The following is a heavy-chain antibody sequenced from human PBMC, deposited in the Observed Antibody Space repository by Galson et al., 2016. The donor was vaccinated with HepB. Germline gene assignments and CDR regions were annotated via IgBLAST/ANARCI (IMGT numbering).Heavy chain of an antibody. CDR1: GDRLSEVA. CDR2: FDGEDAKK. Sequence: SVKVSCKVSGDRLSEVAIHWVRQAPGKGLEWMGGFDGEDAKKKYKEEFQGRVTMREDTSTDTADMELTSLTSEDTAVYYCARSRADFWSVGYYDYGMDVWGKGTTVTVSS. J-gene: IGHJ6*04. CDR3: ARSRADFWSVGYYDYGMDV. V-gene: IGHV1-24*01. D-gene: IGHD3-3*01.